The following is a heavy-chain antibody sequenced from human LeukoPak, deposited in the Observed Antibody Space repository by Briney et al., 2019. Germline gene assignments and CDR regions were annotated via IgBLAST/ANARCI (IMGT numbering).Heavy chain of an antibody. CDR1: GGSISSSSYY. CDR3: ASEEWELLDPFDY. Sequence: PSETLSLTCTVSGGSISSSSYYWGWIRQPPGKGLEWIGSIYYSGSTYYNPSLKSRVTISVDTSKNQFSLKLSSVTAADTAVYYCASEEWELLDPFDYWGQGTLVTVSS. D-gene: IGHD1-26*01. CDR2: IYYSGST. V-gene: IGHV4-39*01. J-gene: IGHJ4*02.